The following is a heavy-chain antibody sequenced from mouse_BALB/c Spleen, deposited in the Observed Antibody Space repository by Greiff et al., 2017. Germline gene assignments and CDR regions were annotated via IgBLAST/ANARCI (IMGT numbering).Heavy chain of an antibody. CDR2: IYPGNVNT. V-gene: IGHV1S56*01. D-gene: IGHD1-1*01. CDR3: ARYGNYAMDY. J-gene: IGHJ4*01. CDR1: GYTFTSYY. Sequence: QVQLKESGPELVKPGASVRISCKASGYTFTSYYIHWVKQRPGQGLEWIGWIYPGNVNTKYNEKFKGKATLTADKSSSTAYMQLSSLTSEDSAVYFCARYGNYAMDYWGQGTSVTVSS.